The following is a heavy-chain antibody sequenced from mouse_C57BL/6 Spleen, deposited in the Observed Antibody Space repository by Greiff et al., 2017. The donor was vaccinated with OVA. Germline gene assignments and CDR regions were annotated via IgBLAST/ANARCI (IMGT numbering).Heavy chain of an antibody. Sequence: EVHLVESGEGLVKPGGSLKLSCAASGFTFSSYAMSWVRQTPEKRLEWVAYISSGGDYIYYADTVKGRFTISRDNARNTLYLQMSSLKSEDTAMYYCTRGSNWDNYFDYWGQGTTLTVSS. CDR1: GFTFSSYA. CDR3: TRGSNWDNYFDY. J-gene: IGHJ2*01. CDR2: ISSGGDYI. V-gene: IGHV5-9-1*02. D-gene: IGHD4-1*01.